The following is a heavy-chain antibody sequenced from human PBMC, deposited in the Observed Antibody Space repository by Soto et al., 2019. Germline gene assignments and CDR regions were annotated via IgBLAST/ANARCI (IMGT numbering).Heavy chain of an antibody. CDR2: ISSNGVGT. CDR3: ARRARPDFYYMDV. J-gene: IGHJ6*03. D-gene: IGHD6-6*01. V-gene: IGHV3-64*01. CDR1: GFTLSRYS. Sequence: GGSLRLSCPASGFTLSRYSMDWVRQAPGKGLEYVSGISSNGVGTYYANSVQGRFTISRDNSKNTVYLQMGSLRPEDMAVYYCARRARPDFYYMDVWVKGTTVTVSS.